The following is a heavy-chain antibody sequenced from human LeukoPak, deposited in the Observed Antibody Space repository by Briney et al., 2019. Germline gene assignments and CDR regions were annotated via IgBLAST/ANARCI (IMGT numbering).Heavy chain of an antibody. Sequence: GESLKISCWSSGSTFTSYWISLVRQLPGKGLEWMGRIDPSDSYTNYSPSFQGHVTISADKSISTAYLQWSSLKASDTAMYYCARHEAPGPEVRCDPGCQGTLVTVSS. J-gene: IGHJ5*02. CDR1: GSTFTSYW. CDR3: ARHEAPGPEVRCDP. D-gene: IGHD1-14*01. CDR2: IDPSDSYT. V-gene: IGHV5-10-1*01.